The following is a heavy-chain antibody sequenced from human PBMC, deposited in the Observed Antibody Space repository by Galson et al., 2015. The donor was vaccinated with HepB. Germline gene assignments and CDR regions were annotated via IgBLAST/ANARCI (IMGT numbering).Heavy chain of an antibody. V-gene: IGHV3-23*01. D-gene: IGHD3-16*01. CDR3: AKVVSGGWGNNWFDP. J-gene: IGHJ5*02. CDR2: ISGYGDST. Sequence: SLRLSCAASGFTFSNYAMTWVRQAPGKGLEWVSAISGYGDSTYYADSVKGRFTISRDNSKNTLYLQMNSLTAEDTAVYYCAKVVSGGWGNNWFDPWGQGTRVTVYS. CDR1: GFTFSNYA.